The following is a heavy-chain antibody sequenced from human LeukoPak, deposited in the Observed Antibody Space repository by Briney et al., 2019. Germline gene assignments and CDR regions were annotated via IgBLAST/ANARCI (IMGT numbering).Heavy chain of an antibody. V-gene: IGHV4-39*01. CDR1: GGSISSSSYY. J-gene: IGHJ6*02. Sequence: SETLSLTCTVSGGSISSSSYYWGWIRQPPGKGLEWSGSIYYSGSTYYNPSLKSRVTISVDTSKNQFSLKLSSVTAADTAVYYCARVPSYNWNYVGHYGMDVWGQGTTVTVSS. D-gene: IGHD1-7*01. CDR3: ARVPSYNWNYVGHYGMDV. CDR2: IYYSGST.